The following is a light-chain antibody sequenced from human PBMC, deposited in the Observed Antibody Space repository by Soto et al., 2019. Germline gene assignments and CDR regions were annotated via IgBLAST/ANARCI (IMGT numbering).Light chain of an antibody. V-gene: IGKV3-15*01. CDR3: HQYNNWPPFA. CDR1: QSVGSK. CDR2: YAS. Sequence: EIVMTQSPATLSVSPGERATLSCRASQSVGSKLAWYQQKPGQAPRLLIYYASNRATGIPARFSGSGSGTEFTLTISSLQSEDFAVYYCHQYNNWPPFAFGPGTKFHIK. J-gene: IGKJ3*01.